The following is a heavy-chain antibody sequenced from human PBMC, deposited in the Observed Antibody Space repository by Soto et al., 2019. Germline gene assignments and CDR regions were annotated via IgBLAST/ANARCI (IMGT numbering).Heavy chain of an antibody. CDR1: GYTFTSYG. CDR3: ARGDSFLPSYYDFWSGYYGSLGY. D-gene: IGHD3-3*01. J-gene: IGHJ4*02. CDR2: ISAYNGNT. Sequence: QVQLVQSGAEVKKPGASVKVSCKASGYTFTSYGISWVRQAPGQGLEWMGWISAYNGNTNYAQKLQGRVTMTTDTSTSTAYMELCSLRSDDTAVYYCARGDSFLPSYYDFWSGYYGSLGYWGQGTLVTVSS. V-gene: IGHV1-18*01.